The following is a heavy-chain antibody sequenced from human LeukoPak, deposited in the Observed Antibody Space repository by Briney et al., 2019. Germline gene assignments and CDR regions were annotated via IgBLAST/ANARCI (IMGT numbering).Heavy chain of an antibody. Sequence: SETLSLTCVVSGGSISAFYWNWIRQPAGKGLEWIGRLHSSGETTSNPSLMSRATMSLDTSRNHFSLNLTSVTAADTAIYYCATMFGESSDFDHWGQGTLVTVSS. V-gene: IGHV4-4*07. J-gene: IGHJ4*02. D-gene: IGHD3-10*02. CDR2: LHSSGET. CDR1: GGSISAFY. CDR3: ATMFGESSDFDH.